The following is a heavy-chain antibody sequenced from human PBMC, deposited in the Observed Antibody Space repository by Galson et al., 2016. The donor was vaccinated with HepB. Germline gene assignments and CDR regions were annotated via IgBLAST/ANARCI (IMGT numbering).Heavy chain of an antibody. V-gene: IGHV4-61*08. CDR2: TSFSGIT. J-gene: IGHJ4*02. D-gene: IGHD3-16*01. CDR3: ASWGGSGFTF. Sequence: SENLSLTCSVSGGTVSSAGFSWHWIRQPPGEGLEWIGYTSFSGITNYSPSLKSRLTISIATSKNKFSLTLTSMTAADSATYYCASWGGSGFTFWGQGALVIVAS. CDR1: GGTVSSAGFS.